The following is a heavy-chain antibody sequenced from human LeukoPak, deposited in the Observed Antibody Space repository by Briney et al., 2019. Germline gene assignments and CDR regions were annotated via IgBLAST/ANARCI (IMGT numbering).Heavy chain of an antibody. CDR1: GFTFSSYA. D-gene: IGHD3-9*01. Sequence: GGSLTLSCAASGFTFSSYAMSWVRQAPGKGLEWVSAISGSGGSTYYADSVKGRFTISRDNSKNTLYLQMNSLRAEDTAVYYCAKAKTLRYFDWLLFDYWGQGTLVTVSS. CDR3: AKAKTLRYFDWLLFDY. J-gene: IGHJ4*02. CDR2: ISGSGGST. V-gene: IGHV3-23*01.